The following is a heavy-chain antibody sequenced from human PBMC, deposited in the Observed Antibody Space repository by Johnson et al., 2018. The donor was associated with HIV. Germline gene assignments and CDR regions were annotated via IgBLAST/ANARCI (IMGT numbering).Heavy chain of an antibody. Sequence: EVQLVESGGGLVQPGGSLRLSCAASGFTFSSYAMSWVRQAPGKGLEWVSGINWNGGSTGYADSVKGRFTISRDNSKNTLYLQVNSLRAEDTAVYYCAREDRGLDIWGQGTMVTVSS. V-gene: IGHV3-23*04. CDR1: GFTFSSYA. CDR2: INWNGGST. J-gene: IGHJ3*02. CDR3: AREDRGLDI.